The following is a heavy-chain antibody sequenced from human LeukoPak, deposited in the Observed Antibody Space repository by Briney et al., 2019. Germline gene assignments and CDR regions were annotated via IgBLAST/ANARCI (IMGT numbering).Heavy chain of an antibody. CDR1: GGTFSSYA. D-gene: IGHD4-23*01. CDR3: ARSDLDYGGNSVPFFDY. V-gene: IGHV1-69*06. CDR2: IIPIFGTA. Sequence: ASVKVSCKASGGTFSSYAISWVRQAPGQGLEWMGGIIPIFGTANYAQKFQGRVTITADKSTSTAYMELSSLRSEDTAVYYCARSDLDYGGNSVPFFDYWGQGTLVTVSS. J-gene: IGHJ4*02.